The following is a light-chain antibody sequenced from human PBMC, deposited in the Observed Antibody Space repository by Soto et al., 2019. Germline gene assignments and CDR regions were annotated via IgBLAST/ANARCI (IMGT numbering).Light chain of an antibody. V-gene: IGLV2-14*01. J-gene: IGLJ1*01. CDR1: SSDVGANIF. CDR3: SSFTTDSTYV. CDR2: TVS. Sequence: QSALTQPASVSGSPGQSITISCTGTSSDVGANIFVSWYQQHPGKVPKLMIYTVSSRPSGVSQRFSGSKSGNTASLTISGLQAEDEADYYCSSFTTDSTYVFGTGPKLTVL.